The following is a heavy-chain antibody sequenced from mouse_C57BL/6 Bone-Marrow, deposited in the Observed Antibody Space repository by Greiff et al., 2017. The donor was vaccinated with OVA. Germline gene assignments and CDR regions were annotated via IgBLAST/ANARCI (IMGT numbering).Heavy chain of an antibody. J-gene: IGHJ2*01. CDR2: IYYSGTI. V-gene: IGHV3-5*01. D-gene: IGHD1-1*01. Sequence: DVHLVESGPGLVKPSQTVFLTCTVTGISITTGNYRWSWIRQFPGNKLEWIGYIYYSGTITYNPSLTSRTTITRDTPKNQFFLEMNSLTAEDTATYYCARDGYYGSSSYYFDYWGQGTTLTVSS. CDR3: ARDGYYGSSSYYFDY. CDR1: GISITTGNYR.